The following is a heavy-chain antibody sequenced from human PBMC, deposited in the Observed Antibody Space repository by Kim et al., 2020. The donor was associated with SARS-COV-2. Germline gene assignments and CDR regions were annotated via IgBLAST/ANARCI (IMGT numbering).Heavy chain of an antibody. V-gene: IGHV4-61*02. CDR3: AREMIVGITMVRGNNWFDP. CDR2: IYSSGST. CDR1: GGSISSGSYY. J-gene: IGHJ5*02. Sequence: SETLSLTCTVSGGSISSGSYYWSWIRQPAGKGLEWIGRIYSSGSTNYNPSLKSRVTISVDTSKNQFSLKLSSVTAADTAVYYCAREMIVGITMVRGNNWFDPWGQGTLVTVSS. D-gene: IGHD3-10*01.